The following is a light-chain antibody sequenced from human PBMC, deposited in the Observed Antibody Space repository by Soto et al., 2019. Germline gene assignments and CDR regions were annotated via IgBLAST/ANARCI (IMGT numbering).Light chain of an antibody. CDR3: QYYDSYWWT. CDR2: KAS. Sequence: DLQMTQSPSTLSASVGDRVTITCRASQSISDWLAWYQQKPGKAPKFLIYKASNLESGVPSRFSGSGSGTEFTLTISSVQPDDFATYYCQYYDSYWWTFGQGTKVEIK. J-gene: IGKJ1*01. V-gene: IGKV1-5*03. CDR1: QSISDW.